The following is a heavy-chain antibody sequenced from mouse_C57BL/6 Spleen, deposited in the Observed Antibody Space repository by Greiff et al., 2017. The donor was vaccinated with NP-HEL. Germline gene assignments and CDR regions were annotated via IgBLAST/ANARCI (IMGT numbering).Heavy chain of an antibody. J-gene: IGHJ1*03. CDR3: ARGTVVARYFDV. CDR2: IDPSDSYT. Sequence: VQLQQSGAELVKPGASVKLSCKASGYTFTSYWMQWVKQRPGQGLEWIGEIDPSDSYTNYNQKFKGKATLTVDTSSSTAYMQLSSLTSEDSAVYYCARGTVVARYFDVWGTGTTVTVSS. D-gene: IGHD1-1*01. CDR1: GYTFTSYW. V-gene: IGHV1-50*01.